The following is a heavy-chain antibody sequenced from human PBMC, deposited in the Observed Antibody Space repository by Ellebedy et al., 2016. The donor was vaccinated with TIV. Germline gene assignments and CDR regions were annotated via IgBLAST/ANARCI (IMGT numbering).Heavy chain of an antibody. Sequence: AASVKVSCKASRGTFSSYAIGWVRQAPGQGLEWMGGIIPTFGTANYAQKLQGRVTMTTDTSTSTAYMELRSLRSDDTAVYYCARAAVESRSDYWGQGTLVTVSS. CDR3: ARAAVESRSDY. CDR1: RGTFSSYA. J-gene: IGHJ4*02. V-gene: IGHV1-69*05. CDR2: IIPTFGTA. D-gene: IGHD3-3*01.